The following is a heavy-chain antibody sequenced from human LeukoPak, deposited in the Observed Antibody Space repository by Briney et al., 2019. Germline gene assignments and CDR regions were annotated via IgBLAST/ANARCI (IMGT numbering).Heavy chain of an antibody. CDR2: INHSGST. CDR3: ARGPTPITMIVVVRRKSYFDC. Sequence: SETLSLTCAVYGGSFSGYNWSWIRQPPGKGLEWVGEINHSGSTNYYPSLKSRVTISVDTSKNQISMKLSSVTAADTAVYYCARGPTPITMIVVVRRKSYFDCWGQGTLVTVSS. V-gene: IGHV4-34*01. D-gene: IGHD3-22*01. CDR1: GGSFSGYN. J-gene: IGHJ4*02.